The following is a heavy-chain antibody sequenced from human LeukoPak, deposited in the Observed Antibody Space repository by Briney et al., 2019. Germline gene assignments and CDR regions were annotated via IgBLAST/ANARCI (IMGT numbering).Heavy chain of an antibody. J-gene: IGHJ4*02. D-gene: IGHD5-24*01. Sequence: GASVKVSCKASGGSFSSYAISWVRQAPGRGLEWMGGIIPIFSTANYAQKFQGRVTITADESTSTAYMELSSLRSEDTAVYYCARDRGDGYNSFDYWGQGTLVTVSS. V-gene: IGHV1-69*01. CDR3: ARDRGDGYNSFDY. CDR2: IIPIFSTA. CDR1: GGSFSSYA.